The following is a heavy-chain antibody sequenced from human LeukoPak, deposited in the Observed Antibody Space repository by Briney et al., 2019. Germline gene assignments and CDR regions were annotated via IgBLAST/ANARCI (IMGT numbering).Heavy chain of an antibody. J-gene: IGHJ6*02. CDR3: ARKKTAAGSTAAEHYYYYGMDV. CDR1: GFTFSNYN. Sequence: GGSLRLSCAASGFTFSNYNMNWVRQAPGKGLEWVSSISRSSSYIYYADSVKGRFTISRDNAKNSLYLQMNSLRAEDTAVYYCARKKTAAGSTAAEHYYYYGMDVWGQGTTVTVSS. V-gene: IGHV3-21*01. D-gene: IGHD6-13*01. CDR2: ISRSSSYI.